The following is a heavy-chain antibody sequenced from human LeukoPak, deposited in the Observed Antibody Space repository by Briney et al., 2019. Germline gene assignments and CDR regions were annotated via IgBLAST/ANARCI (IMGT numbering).Heavy chain of an antibody. CDR1: GGTFSSYA. V-gene: IGHV1-69*01. D-gene: IGHD4-17*01. CDR3: ARGGHYGDPFDY. Sequence: ASVTVSCTASGGTFSSYAISWVRQAPGQGLEWMGGIIPISGTANYAQKFQGRVTITADESTGTAYMELSSLRSEDTAVYYCARGGHYGDPFDYWGQGTLVTVSS. CDR2: IIPISGTA. J-gene: IGHJ4*02.